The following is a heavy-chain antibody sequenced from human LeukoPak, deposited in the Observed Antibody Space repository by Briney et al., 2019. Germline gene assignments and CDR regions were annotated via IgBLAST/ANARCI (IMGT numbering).Heavy chain of an antibody. Sequence: GGSLRLSCAASGFTFSSYEMNWVRQAPGKGLEWASYISSSGSTIYYADSVRGRFTISRDNAKNSPYLQMNSLRAEDTAVYYCARPYSSSSDYWGQGTLVTVSS. CDR2: ISSSGSTI. CDR3: ARPYSSSSDY. CDR1: GFTFSSYE. V-gene: IGHV3-48*03. J-gene: IGHJ4*02. D-gene: IGHD6-6*01.